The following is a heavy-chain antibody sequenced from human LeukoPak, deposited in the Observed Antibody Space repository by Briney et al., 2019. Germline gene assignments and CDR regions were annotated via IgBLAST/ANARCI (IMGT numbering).Heavy chain of an antibody. V-gene: IGHV1-2*02. Sequence: GESLKISCKASGYTFTGYYMHWVRQAPGQGLEWMGWINPNSGGTNYAQKFQGRVTMTRDTSISTAYMELSRLRSDDTAVYYCARAIGVRIAVAGTPSDYWGQGTLVTVSS. CDR2: INPNSGGT. CDR1: GYTFTGYY. J-gene: IGHJ4*02. D-gene: IGHD6-19*01. CDR3: ARAIGVRIAVAGTPSDY.